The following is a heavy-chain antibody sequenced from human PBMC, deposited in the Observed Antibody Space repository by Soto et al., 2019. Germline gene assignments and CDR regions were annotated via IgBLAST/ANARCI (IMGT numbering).Heavy chain of an antibody. J-gene: IGHJ6*02. V-gene: IGHV3-21*01. Sequence: PGGSLRLSCAASGFTFSSYSMNWVRQAPGKGLEWVSSISCSTSYIYYADSVKGRFTISRDNAKNSLYLQMNSLRAEDTAVYYCAKVIREQQRDYNYYYGMDVWGQGTTVTVSS. CDR1: GFTFSSYS. CDR2: ISCSTSYI. D-gene: IGHD6-13*01. CDR3: AKVIREQQRDYNYYYGMDV.